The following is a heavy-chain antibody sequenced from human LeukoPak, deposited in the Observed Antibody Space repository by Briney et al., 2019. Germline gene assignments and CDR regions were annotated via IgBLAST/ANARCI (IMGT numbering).Heavy chain of an antibody. CDR3: AKADGSTWYRGDY. CDR2: ISGGGGTT. Sequence: GGSLRLSCTASGFTFSSYAMSWVRQAPGKGLEWVSAISGGGGTTYYADSVKGRFTISRDNSKNTLSLQMYSLRAEDTALYYCAKADGSTWYRGDYWGQGTLVTVSS. D-gene: IGHD6-13*01. CDR1: GFTFSSYA. J-gene: IGHJ4*02. V-gene: IGHV3-23*01.